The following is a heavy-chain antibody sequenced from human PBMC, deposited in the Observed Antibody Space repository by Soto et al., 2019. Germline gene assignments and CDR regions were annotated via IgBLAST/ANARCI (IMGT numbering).Heavy chain of an antibody. Sequence: QVQLQESGPGLVKPSQTLSLTCTVSGGSISSGGYYWSWIRQHPGKGLEWIGYIYYSGSTYYNPSLKTRVTRSVETSKNQFSLKLRSVTAADTAVYYCARDGAAAAGWFDPGGQGTLVTVSS. J-gene: IGHJ5*02. V-gene: IGHV4-31*03. CDR1: GGSISSGGYY. CDR2: IYYSGST. CDR3: ARDGAAAAGWFDP. D-gene: IGHD6-13*01.